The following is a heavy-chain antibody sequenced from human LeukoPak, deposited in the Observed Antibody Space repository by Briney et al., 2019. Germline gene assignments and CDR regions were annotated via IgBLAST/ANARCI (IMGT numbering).Heavy chain of an antibody. CDR1: GFTFSSSA. V-gene: IGHV3-48*01. D-gene: IGHD6-19*01. CDR3: ARDWQWLVRGDAFDI. Sequence: PGGSLRLSCTASGFTFSSSAMNWVRHTPGKRLEWLSYISATSSTIYYADSVKGRFTVSRDNAKNSLYLQMNSLRAEDTAVYYCARDWQWLVRGDAFDIWGQGTTVTVSS. J-gene: IGHJ3*02. CDR2: ISATSSTI.